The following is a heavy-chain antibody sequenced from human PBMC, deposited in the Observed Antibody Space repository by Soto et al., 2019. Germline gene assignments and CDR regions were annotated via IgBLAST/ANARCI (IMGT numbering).Heavy chain of an antibody. J-gene: IGHJ6*02. CDR2: IYHSGST. CDR3: ARVRSDYSNYYYYHYGMDV. CDR1: GGSISSYY. V-gene: IGHV4-59*01. Sequence: SETLSRTCTVSGGSISSYYWSWIRQPPGKGLEWIGYIYHSGSTNYNPSLKSRVTISIDTSKNQFSLKLSSVTAADTAVYYCARVRSDYSNYYYYHYGMDVWGQGTTVTVSS. D-gene: IGHD4-4*01.